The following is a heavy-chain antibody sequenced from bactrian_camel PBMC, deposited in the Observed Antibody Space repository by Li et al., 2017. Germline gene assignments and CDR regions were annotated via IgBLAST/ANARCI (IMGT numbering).Heavy chain of an antibody. V-gene: IGHV3S1*01. D-gene: IGHD5*01. CDR3: AADRLVCLSTDTKGKWAY. Sequence: HVQLVESGGGSVQAGGSLRLSCSYSGFTYSSNCMGWFRQLPGKEREKVASIYMRANITEYADSVKGRFTLSYDVAKNTIYLQMTSLQPEDTAVYYCAADRLVCLSTDTKGKWAYWGQGTQVTVS. CDR2: IYMRANIT. CDR1: GFTYSSNC. J-gene: IGHJ4*01.